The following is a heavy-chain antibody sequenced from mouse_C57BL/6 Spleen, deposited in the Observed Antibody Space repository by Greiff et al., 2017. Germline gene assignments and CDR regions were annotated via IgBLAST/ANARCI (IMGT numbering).Heavy chain of an antibody. Sequence: EVMLVESGGGLVKPGGSLKLSCAASGFTFSDYGMHWVRQAPEKGLEWVAYISSGSSTIYYADTVKGRFTISRDNAKNTLYLQMTRLRSEDTAMYYCARGTERGYFDYWGQGTTLTVSS. CDR2: ISSGSSTI. V-gene: IGHV5-17*01. D-gene: IGHD3-3*01. J-gene: IGHJ2*01. CDR3: ARGTERGYFDY. CDR1: GFTFSDYG.